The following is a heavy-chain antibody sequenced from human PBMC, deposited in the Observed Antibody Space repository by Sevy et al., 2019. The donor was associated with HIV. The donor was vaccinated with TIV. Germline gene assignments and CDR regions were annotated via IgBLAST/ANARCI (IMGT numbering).Heavy chain of an antibody. CDR3: ARGLAAAVDDYYYMDV. J-gene: IGHJ6*03. V-gene: IGHV3-7*03. CDR2: IKQDGSEK. Sequence: GGSLRLSCAASGFTFSSYWMSWVRQAPGKGLEWVANIKQDGSEKYYVDSVKGRFTISRDNAKNSLYLQMNSLRAEDTAVYYCARGLAAAVDDYYYMDVWGKGTTVTVSS. CDR1: GFTFSSYW. D-gene: IGHD6-13*01.